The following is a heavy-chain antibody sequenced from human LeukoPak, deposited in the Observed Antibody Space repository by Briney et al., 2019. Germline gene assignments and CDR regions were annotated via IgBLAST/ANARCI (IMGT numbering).Heavy chain of an antibody. CDR1: GFTFDDYA. V-gene: IGHV3-9*01. J-gene: IGHJ4*02. Sequence: PGGSLRLSCAASGFTFDDYAMHWVRQAPGKGLEWVSGISWNSGSIGYADSVKGRFTISRDNSKNTLYLQMNSLRAEDTAVYYCAKAVAGTGSADYWGQGTLVTVSS. D-gene: IGHD6-19*01. CDR3: AKAVAGTGSADY. CDR2: ISWNSGSI.